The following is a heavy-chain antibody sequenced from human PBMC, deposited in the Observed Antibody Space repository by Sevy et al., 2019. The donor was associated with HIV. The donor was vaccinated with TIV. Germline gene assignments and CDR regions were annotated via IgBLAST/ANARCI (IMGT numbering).Heavy chain of an antibody. CDR1: GFTFRSYG. CDR2: ISYDGNKK. J-gene: IGHJ4*02. CDR3: AKDRNDYGDPYFDY. Sequence: GGYLRLSCAASGFTFRSYGMHWVRQAPGKGLEWVAVISYDGNKKIYADSVKGRFTISRDNSKNTLYLQMNSLRAVDTAVYYCAKDRNDYGDPYFDYWGQGTLVTVSS. V-gene: IGHV3-30*18. D-gene: IGHD4-17*01.